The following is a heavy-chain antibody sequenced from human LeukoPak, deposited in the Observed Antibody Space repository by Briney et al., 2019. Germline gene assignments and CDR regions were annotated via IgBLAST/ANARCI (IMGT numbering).Heavy chain of an antibody. CDR3: AAEWELLSFQH. CDR2: INPSGGST. CDR1: GYTFTSYY. Sequence: ASVKVSCKASGYTFTSYYMHWVRQAPGQGLEWMGIINPSGGSTSYAQKFQGRVTMTRDTSTSTVYMELSSLRSVDTAVYYCAAEWELLSFQHWGQGTLVTVSS. V-gene: IGHV1-46*01. J-gene: IGHJ1*01. D-gene: IGHD1-26*01.